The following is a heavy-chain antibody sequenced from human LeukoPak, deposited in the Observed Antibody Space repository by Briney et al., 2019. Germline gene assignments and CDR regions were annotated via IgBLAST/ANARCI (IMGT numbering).Heavy chain of an antibody. CDR1: GFIFSSYG. J-gene: IGHJ1*01. Sequence: GGSLRLSCVAPGFIFSSYGMHWVRQAPGKGLEWVAYIQYDGSNKQYADSVKGRFTISRDNAKNSLYLQMNSLRAEDTAVYYCARDSTSSSWYYFQHWGQGTLVTVSS. D-gene: IGHD6-13*01. V-gene: IGHV3-30*02. CDR3: ARDSTSSSWYYFQH. CDR2: IQYDGSNK.